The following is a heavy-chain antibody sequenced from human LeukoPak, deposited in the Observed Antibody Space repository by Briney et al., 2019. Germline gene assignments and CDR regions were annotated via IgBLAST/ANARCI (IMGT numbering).Heavy chain of an antibody. CDR3: ARGKYYYGSGSYYGWFDP. V-gene: IGHV4-34*01. D-gene: IGHD3-10*01. J-gene: IGHJ5*02. Sequence: SETLSLTCAVYGGSFSGYYWSWIRQPPGKGLEWIGEINHSGSTNYNPSLKSRVTISVDASKNQFSLKLSSVTAADTAVYYCARGKYYYGSGSYYGWFDPWGQGTLVTVSS. CDR1: GGSFSGYY. CDR2: INHSGST.